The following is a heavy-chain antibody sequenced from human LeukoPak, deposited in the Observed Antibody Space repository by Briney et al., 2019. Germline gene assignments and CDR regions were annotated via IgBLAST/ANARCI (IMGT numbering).Heavy chain of an antibody. V-gene: IGHV1-18*01. J-gene: IGHJ4*02. Sequence: ASVKVSCKASGGTFSSYAISWVRQAPGQGLEWMGWIAVFNGKTDYAQKFQGRVTLTSDTSTSTAYMELRSLRSDDTAIYYCARTDAYQDNWGQGTLVTVSS. CDR3: ARTDAYQDN. CDR1: GGTFSSYA. CDR2: IAVFNGKT.